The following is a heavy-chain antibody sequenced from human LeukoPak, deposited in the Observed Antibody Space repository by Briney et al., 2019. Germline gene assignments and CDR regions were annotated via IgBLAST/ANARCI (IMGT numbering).Heavy chain of an antibody. Sequence: PSETLSLTCTVSGGSINSHYWSWIRQPPGKGLQWIGFISYSGSTSYNPSLKSRVTISVDTSKNQFSLKLSSVTAADTAVYYCATAMDTAMVYFDYWGQGTLVTVSS. CDR3: ATAMDTAMVYFDY. D-gene: IGHD5-18*01. CDR2: ISYSGST. J-gene: IGHJ4*02. V-gene: IGHV4-59*11. CDR1: GGSINSHY.